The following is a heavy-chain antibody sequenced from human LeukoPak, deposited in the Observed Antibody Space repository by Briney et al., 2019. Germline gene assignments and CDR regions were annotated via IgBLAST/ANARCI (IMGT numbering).Heavy chain of an antibody. CDR2: IYYSGST. Sequence: SETLSLTCTVSGGSISSGDYYWSWIRQPPGTGLEWIGYIYYSGSTYYNPSLKSRVTISVDTSKNQFSLKLSSVTAADTAVYYCAASRFDWLLGFDYRGQGTLVTVSS. J-gene: IGHJ4*02. CDR1: GGSISSGDYY. D-gene: IGHD3-9*01. CDR3: AASRFDWLLGFDY. V-gene: IGHV4-30-4*01.